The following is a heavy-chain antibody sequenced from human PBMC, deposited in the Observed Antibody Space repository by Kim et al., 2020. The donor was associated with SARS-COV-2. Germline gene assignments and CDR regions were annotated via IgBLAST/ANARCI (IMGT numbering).Heavy chain of an antibody. D-gene: IGHD6-25*01. V-gene: IGHV4-34*01. CDR3: ARGRGRLNWFDP. CDR2: INHSGST. CDR1: GGSFSGYY. Sequence: SETLSLTCAVYGGSFSGYYWSWIRQPPGKGLEWIGEINHSGSTNYNPSLKSRVTISVDTSKNQFSLKLSSVTAADTAVYYCARGRGRLNWFDPWGQGTLVTVSS. J-gene: IGHJ5*02.